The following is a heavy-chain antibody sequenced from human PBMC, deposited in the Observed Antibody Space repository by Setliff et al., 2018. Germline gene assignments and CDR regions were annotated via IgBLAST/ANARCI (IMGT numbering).Heavy chain of an antibody. CDR3: ARERLYYDDLTGFSPEAFDI. D-gene: IGHD3-9*01. CDR2: IYNGGST. Sequence: SETLSLTCAVSGASISSGSYYWSWIRQSPGKGLEWIGYIYNGGSTDYNPSVKSRVTISLDTSKNQVSLRLTSVTAADTALYFCARERLYYDDLTGFSPEAFDIWGQGTMVTVSS. V-gene: IGHV4-61*01. CDR1: GASISSGSYY. J-gene: IGHJ3*02.